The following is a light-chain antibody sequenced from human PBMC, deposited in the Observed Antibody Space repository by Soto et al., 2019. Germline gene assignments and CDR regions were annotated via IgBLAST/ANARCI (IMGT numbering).Light chain of an antibody. CDR2: DVS. J-gene: IGLJ2*01. V-gene: IGLV2-14*01. Sequence: QSALIQPASVSGSPGQSITISCTGTSSDVGGYNYVSWYQQHPGKAPKLMIYDVSNRPSGVSNRFSGSKSGNTASLTISGLQAEDEADYYCISYTTSSTLVVFGGGTKLTVL. CDR3: ISYTTSSTLVV. CDR1: SSDVGGYNY.